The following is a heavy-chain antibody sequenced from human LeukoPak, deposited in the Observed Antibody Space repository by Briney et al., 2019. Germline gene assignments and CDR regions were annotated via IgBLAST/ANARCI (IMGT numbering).Heavy chain of an antibody. Sequence: KPSETLSLTCAISGGSFTGYYWSWIRQPPGKGLEWIGYIYYTGTTHYNPSLKSRVTISVDTSKNQFSLRLTSVTAADTAVYYCARAIFGMVIPFDSWGQGTLVTVSS. CDR2: IYYTGTT. V-gene: IGHV4-59*12. CDR3: ARAIFGMVIPFDS. CDR1: GGSFTGYY. J-gene: IGHJ4*02. D-gene: IGHD3-3*01.